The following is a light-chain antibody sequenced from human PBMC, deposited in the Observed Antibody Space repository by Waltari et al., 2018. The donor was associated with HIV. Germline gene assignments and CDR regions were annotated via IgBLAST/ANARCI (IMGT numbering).Light chain of an antibody. CDR2: DVS. Sequence: QSPLTQPASVSGNPAQSFTLPCTGNNIDVGHSHLLPWYQQHPGKAPKLLIYDVSKRPSGVSSRFSGSKSGYWASLTISGLLTEDESYYYCLTYVSDSGTWKFGGGTYLTV. V-gene: IGLV2-23*02. CDR1: NIDVGHSHL. J-gene: IGLJ3*02. CDR3: LTYVSDSGTWK.